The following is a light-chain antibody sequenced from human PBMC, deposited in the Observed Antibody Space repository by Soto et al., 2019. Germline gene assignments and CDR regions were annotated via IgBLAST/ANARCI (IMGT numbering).Light chain of an antibody. J-gene: IGKJ5*01. CDR1: QDISNY. V-gene: IGKV1-33*01. CDR2: AAS. CDR3: QQYDNLPLT. Sequence: DIQMTQSPSSLSASVGDRVTITCQASQDISNYLNWYQQKPGKAPNLLIYAASILETGVPSRFSGSGSGTDFTFTISSLQPEDIATYYCQQYDNLPLTFGQGTRLEI.